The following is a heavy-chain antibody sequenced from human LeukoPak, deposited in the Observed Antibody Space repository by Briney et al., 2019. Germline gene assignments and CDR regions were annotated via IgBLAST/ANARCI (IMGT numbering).Heavy chain of an antibody. CDR2: INAGNGNT. D-gene: IGHD6-13*01. CDR1: GYTFTSYA. Sequence: ASVKVSCKAFGYTFTSYAMHWVRQAPGQRLEWMGWINAGNGNTKYSQKFQGRVTITRDTSASTAYMELSSLRSEDTAVYYCARSGSSWLYYYYYGMDVWGQGTTVTVSS. V-gene: IGHV1-3*01. CDR3: ARSGSSWLYYYYYGMDV. J-gene: IGHJ6*02.